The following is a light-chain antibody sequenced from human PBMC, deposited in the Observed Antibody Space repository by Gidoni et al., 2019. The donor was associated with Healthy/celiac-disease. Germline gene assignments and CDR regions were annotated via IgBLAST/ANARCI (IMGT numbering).Light chain of an antibody. CDR3: QAWDSSIVV. J-gene: IGLJ1*01. V-gene: IGLV3-1*01. CDR2: QDS. Sequence: SSELTQPPSVSASPGQTASITCSGDNLGDKYAYWYQQRPGQSPALVIYQDSKRPSGIPERFSGSNSGNTATLTISGTQAMDEADYYCQAWDSSIVVFGTGTKVTVL. CDR1: NLGDKY.